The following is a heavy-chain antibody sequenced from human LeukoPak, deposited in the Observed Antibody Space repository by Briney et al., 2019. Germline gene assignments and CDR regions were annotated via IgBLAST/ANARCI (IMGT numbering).Heavy chain of an antibody. CDR2: IYSSGST. CDR1: GGSINSYY. V-gene: IGHV4-4*07. CDR3: ARGGKATVVTM. D-gene: IGHD4-23*01. Sequence: SSETLSLTCTVSGGSINSYYWSWIRQPAGKGLEWIGRIYSSGSTNYNPSLKSRASMSVDTSKNQFSLKLTSVTAADTAVYYCARGGKATVVTMWGQGILVTVSS. J-gene: IGHJ4*02.